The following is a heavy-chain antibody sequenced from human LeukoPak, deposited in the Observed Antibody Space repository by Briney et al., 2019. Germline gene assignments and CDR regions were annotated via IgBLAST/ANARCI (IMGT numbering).Heavy chain of an antibody. Sequence: GGSLRLSCVASVFALSSYAMHWVRQPPGKGLEWVAVISYDGSNKYYADSVKGRFTISRDNSKNTLYLQMNSLRAEDTAVYYCARCTTPMVRHDAFDIWGQGTMVTVSS. CDR3: ARCTTPMVRHDAFDI. CDR1: VFALSSYA. J-gene: IGHJ3*02. CDR2: ISYDGSNK. D-gene: IGHD3-10*01. V-gene: IGHV3-30*04.